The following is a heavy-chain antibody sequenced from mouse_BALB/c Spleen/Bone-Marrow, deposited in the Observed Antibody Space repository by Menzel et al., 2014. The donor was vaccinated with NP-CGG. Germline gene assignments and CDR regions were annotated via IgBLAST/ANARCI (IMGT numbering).Heavy chain of an antibody. Sequence: VQLQESGPDLVAPSQSLSITCTVSGFSLTSHGVHWVRQPPGKGLEWLVVIWSDGSTTYNSALKSRLSISKDNSKSQVFLKMNRLQTDDTAMYYCTRHRYGAKDYWGQGTSVTVSS. CDR1: GFSLTSHG. V-gene: IGHV2-6-2*01. CDR3: TRHRYGAKDY. CDR2: IWSDGST. J-gene: IGHJ4*01. D-gene: IGHD2-14*01.